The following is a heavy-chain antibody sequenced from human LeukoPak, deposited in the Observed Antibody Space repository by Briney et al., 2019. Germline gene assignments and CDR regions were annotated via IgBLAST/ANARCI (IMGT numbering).Heavy chain of an antibody. J-gene: IGHJ4*02. CDR1: GYTFTGYY. Sequence: ASVKVSCKASGYTFTGYYMHWVRQAPGQGLEWMGWINPNSGGTNYAQKFQGRVTMTRDTSISTAYMELSRLRSDDTAVYYCARSSRGKQWLAESPLGFDYWGQGTLVTVSS. CDR3: ARSSRGKQWLAESPLGFDY. D-gene: IGHD6-19*01. CDR2: INPNSGGT. V-gene: IGHV1-2*02.